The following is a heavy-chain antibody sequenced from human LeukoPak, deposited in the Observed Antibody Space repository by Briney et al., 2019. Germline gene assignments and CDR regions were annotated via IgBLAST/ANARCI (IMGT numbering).Heavy chain of an antibody. V-gene: IGHV4-30-2*01. D-gene: IGHD3-22*01. CDR2: IYHSGST. CDR3: ARDYSGQSYDSSTFDI. CDR1: GGSISSGGYY. J-gene: IGHJ3*02. Sequence: SQTLSLTCTVSGGSISSGGYYWSWIRQPPGKGLEWIGYIYHSGSTYYNPSLKSRVTISVDTSKNQFSLKLSSVTAADTAVYYCARDYSGQSYDSSTFDIWGQGTMVTVSS.